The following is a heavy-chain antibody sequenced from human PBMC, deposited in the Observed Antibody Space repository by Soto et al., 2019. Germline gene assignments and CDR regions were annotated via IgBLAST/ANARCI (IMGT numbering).Heavy chain of an antibody. CDR3: ARELVGTGWYFDL. CDR1: GFSFSSNS. CDR2: INHAGSEK. Sequence: EGQLVESGGGLVQPGGSLRLSCGASGFSFSSNSISWVRQAQGRGLEWVANINHAGSEKYYVGSVKGRFTMYRDNAKNSAYLQMNSLRVDDTAVYYCARELVGTGWYFDLWGRGTLVTVSS. J-gene: IGHJ2*01. V-gene: IGHV3-7*01. D-gene: IGHD2-21*02.